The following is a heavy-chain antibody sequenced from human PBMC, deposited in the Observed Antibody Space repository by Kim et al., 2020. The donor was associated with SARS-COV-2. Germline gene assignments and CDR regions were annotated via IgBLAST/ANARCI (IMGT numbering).Heavy chain of an antibody. CDR1: GFSFDDYG. CDR3: FRGGIGTMTDY. Sequence: GGSLRLSCTASGFSFDDYGMSWVRQAPGKGLEWVGCIKSKTYGETTDHAASVKGRFTISTDDSKNIAYLQMNSLKTADTAVYYCFRGGIGTMTDYWGQGTLVTVSS. V-gene: IGHV3-49*04. D-gene: IGHD3-16*01. J-gene: IGHJ4*02. CDR2: IKSKTYGETT.